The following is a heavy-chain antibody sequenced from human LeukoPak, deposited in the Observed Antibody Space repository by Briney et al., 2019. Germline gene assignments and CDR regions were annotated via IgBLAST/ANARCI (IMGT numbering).Heavy chain of an antibody. CDR2: IHASGST. V-gene: IGHV4-59*01. CDR1: GGSISGYF. J-gene: IGHJ4*02. CDR3: ARGRPVTGSFYFDY. Sequence: SETLSLTCTVSGGSISGYFWSWIRQPPGKGLEWIGYIHASGSTNQSPSLKSRVTISVDTSKNQFSLKLTSMTAADTAVYYCARGRPVTGSFYFDYWGQGTLVTVSS. D-gene: IGHD1-26*01.